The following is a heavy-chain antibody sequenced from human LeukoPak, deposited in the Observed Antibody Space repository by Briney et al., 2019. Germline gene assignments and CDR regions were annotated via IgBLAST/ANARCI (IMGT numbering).Heavy chain of an antibody. CDR1: GFTVSSNY. CDR2: IYSGGST. D-gene: IGHD5-12*01. CDR3: ARDRYIVATPREGNWFDP. Sequence: GGSLRLSCAASGFTVSSNYMSWVRQAPGKGLEWVSVIYSGGSTYYADSVKGRFTISRDNSKNTLYLQMNSLRAEDTAVYYCARDRYIVATPREGNWFDPWGQGTLVTVSS. V-gene: IGHV3-53*01. J-gene: IGHJ5*02.